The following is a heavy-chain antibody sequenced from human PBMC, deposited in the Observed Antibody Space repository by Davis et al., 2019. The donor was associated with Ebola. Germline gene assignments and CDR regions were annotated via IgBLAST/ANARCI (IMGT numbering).Heavy chain of an antibody. J-gene: IGHJ6*03. V-gene: IGHV3-30*04. CDR1: RFNFRTYA. CDR2: ISYDGRNS. Sequence: PGGSLRLSCAASRFNFRTYAMHWVRQAPGKGLEWVAVISYDGRNSYYADSVKGRFTISRDNSKNTLFLQMNSLRPVDTAVYYCAGALGGYMDVWGKGTTVTVSS. D-gene: IGHD3-10*01. CDR3: AGALGGYMDV.